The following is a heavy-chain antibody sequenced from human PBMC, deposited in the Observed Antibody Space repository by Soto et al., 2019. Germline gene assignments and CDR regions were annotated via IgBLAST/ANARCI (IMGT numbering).Heavy chain of an antibody. CDR1: GFTFSDYY. Sequence: QVQLEESGGGLVKPGGSLRLSCAASGFTFSDYYMSWIRQAPGKGLEWVSYISSSSGTISYADSVKGRFTISRDNAKNSLYRKMNSLSAEDTAVYYCARAMYSSKTDFDYWGQGILVTVSS. CDR3: ARAMYSSKTDFDY. V-gene: IGHV3-11*01. J-gene: IGHJ4*02. CDR2: ISSSSGTI. D-gene: IGHD6-13*01.